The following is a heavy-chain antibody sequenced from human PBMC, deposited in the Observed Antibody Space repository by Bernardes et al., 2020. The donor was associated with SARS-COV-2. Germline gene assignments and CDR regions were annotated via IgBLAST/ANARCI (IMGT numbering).Heavy chain of an antibody. V-gene: IGHV3-9*01. J-gene: IGHJ5*02. Sequence: GGSLRLSCATSGFTFDNYAMHWVRQAPGKGLEWISGISWNGDNIGYAGSVKGRFTISRDNAKNSLYLQMNSLRPEDTAFYYCTKDIFSGSYLFGWFDPWGQGTLVTVSS. D-gene: IGHD1-26*01. CDR2: ISWNGDNI. CDR3: TKDIFSGSYLFGWFDP. CDR1: GFTFDNYA.